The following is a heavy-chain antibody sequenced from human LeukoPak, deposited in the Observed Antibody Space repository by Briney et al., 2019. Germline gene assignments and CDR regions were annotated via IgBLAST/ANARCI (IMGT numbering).Heavy chain of an antibody. Sequence: ASVKVSCKASGYTFTGYGISWVRQAPGQGLEWMGWISAYNGNTNYAQKLQGRVTMTTDTSTNTAYMELRSLTSDDTAVYYCTRDLGYTSGWPGGDYYYYMAVWAKGPRSSSP. CDR1: GYTFTGYG. CDR2: ISAYNGNT. D-gene: IGHD6-19*01. CDR3: TRDLGYTSGWPGGDYYYYMAV. V-gene: IGHV1-18*01. J-gene: IGHJ6*03.